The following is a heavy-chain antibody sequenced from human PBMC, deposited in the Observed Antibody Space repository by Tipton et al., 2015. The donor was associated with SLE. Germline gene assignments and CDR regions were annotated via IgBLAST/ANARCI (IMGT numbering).Heavy chain of an antibody. CDR3: ARAVARVVYARVRAFDI. CDR1: GASVSSHY. J-gene: IGHJ3*02. D-gene: IGHD2-8*02. V-gene: IGHV4-59*08. Sequence: TLSLTCTVSGASVSSHYWNWIRQTPGKGLEWIGYIHYNRDTNYHPSLKSRVSISEDTSRNQFSLNLSSVTAADTAVYYCARAVARVVYARVRAFDIWGQGTLVTVSS. CDR2: IHYNRDT.